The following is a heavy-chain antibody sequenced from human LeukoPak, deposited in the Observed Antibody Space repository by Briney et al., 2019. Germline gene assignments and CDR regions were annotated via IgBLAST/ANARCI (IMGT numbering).Heavy chain of an antibody. Sequence: GGSLRLSCAASGFTFSSYDMRWVRQATGKGLEWVSAIGTAGDTYYPGSVKGRFTISRENAKNSLYLQMNSLRAGDTAVYYCARALRYDSSGPTDAFDIWGQGTMVTVSS. J-gene: IGHJ3*02. CDR2: IGTAGDT. D-gene: IGHD3-22*01. V-gene: IGHV3-13*01. CDR3: ARALRYDSSGPTDAFDI. CDR1: GFTFSSYD.